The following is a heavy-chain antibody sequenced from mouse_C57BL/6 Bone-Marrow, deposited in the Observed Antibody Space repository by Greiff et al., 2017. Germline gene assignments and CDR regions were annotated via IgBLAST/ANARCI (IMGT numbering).Heavy chain of an antibody. CDR3: ARHYDYYAMDY. V-gene: IGHV5-6*01. CDR2: ISSGGSYT. Sequence: EVQLKESGGDLVKPGGSLKLSCAASGFTFSSYGMSWVRQTPDKRLEWVATISSGGSYTYYPDSVKGRFTISRDNAKNTLYLQMSSLKSEDTAMYYCARHYDYYAMDYWGQGTSVTVSS. J-gene: IGHJ4*01. CDR1: GFTFSSYG.